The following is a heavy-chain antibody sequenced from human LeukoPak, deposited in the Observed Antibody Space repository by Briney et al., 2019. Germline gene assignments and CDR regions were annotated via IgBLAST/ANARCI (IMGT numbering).Heavy chain of an antibody. CDR2: ISSSSSTI. CDR1: GFTFSDHY. V-gene: IGHV3-48*01. CDR3: AKDADIVVSSYFDY. Sequence: GGSLRLSCAASGFTFSDHYLDWVRQAPGKGLEWVSYISSSSSTIYYADSVKGRFTISRDNSKNTLYVQMNSLRAEDTAVYYCAKDADIVVSSYFDYWGQGTLVTVSS. D-gene: IGHD2-2*01. J-gene: IGHJ4*02.